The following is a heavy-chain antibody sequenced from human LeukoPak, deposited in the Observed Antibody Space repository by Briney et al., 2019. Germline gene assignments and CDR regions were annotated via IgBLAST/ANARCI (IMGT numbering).Heavy chain of an antibody. Sequence: ASVKVSCKASGGAFSSYAISWVRQAPGQWLEWMGGIIPIFGTANYAQKFQGRVTITADKSTSTAYMELSSLRSEDTAVYHCARAPFPITNWFDPWGQGTLVTVSS. D-gene: IGHD2/OR15-2a*01. V-gene: IGHV1-69*06. CDR2: IIPIFGTA. CDR3: ARAPFPITNWFDP. J-gene: IGHJ5*02. CDR1: GGAFSSYA.